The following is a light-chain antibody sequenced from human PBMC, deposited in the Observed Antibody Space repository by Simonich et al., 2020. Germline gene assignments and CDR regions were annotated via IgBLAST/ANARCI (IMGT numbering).Light chain of an antibody. J-gene: IGKJ4*01. CDR3: QQFNSYPLT. Sequence: DIQMTQSPSSLSASVGDRVTITCQESQDISNYLNGYQQKPGKAPKLLIYDASNLETGVSSRFRGSGSGTDFTFTISSLQPEDIATYYCQQFNSYPLTFGGGTKVEIK. CDR2: DAS. V-gene: IGKV1-33*01. CDR1: QDISNY.